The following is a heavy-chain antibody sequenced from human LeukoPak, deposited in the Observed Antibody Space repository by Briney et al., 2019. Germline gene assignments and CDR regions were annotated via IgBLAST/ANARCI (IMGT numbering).Heavy chain of an antibody. Sequence: PSETLSLTCTVSGGPISSYYWSWIPQPPGKGLEWIGYIYYSGSTNYNPSLKSRVTISVDTSKNQFSLKLSSVTAADTAVYYCARHGAARPYYYYGMDVWGQGTTVTVSS. D-gene: IGHD6-6*01. V-gene: IGHV4-59*08. CDR1: GGPISSYY. CDR2: IYYSGST. CDR3: ARHGAARPYYYYGMDV. J-gene: IGHJ6*02.